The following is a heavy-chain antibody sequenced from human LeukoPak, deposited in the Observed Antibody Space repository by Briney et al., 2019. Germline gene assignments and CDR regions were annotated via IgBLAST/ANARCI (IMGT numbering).Heavy chain of an antibody. J-gene: IGHJ6*03. Sequence: PSETLSLPCAVYGGSFSGYYWSWIRQPPGKGLEWIGEINHSGSTNYNPSLKSRVTISVDTSKNQFSLKLSSVTAADTAVYYCARGKGDYSNHSYYYYMDVWGKGTTVTVSS. CDR1: GGSFSGYY. V-gene: IGHV4-34*01. CDR3: ARGKGDYSNHSYYYYMDV. CDR2: INHSGST. D-gene: IGHD4-11*01.